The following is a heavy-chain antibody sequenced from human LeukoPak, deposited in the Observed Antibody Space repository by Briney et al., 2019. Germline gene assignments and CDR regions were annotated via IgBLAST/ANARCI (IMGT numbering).Heavy chain of an antibody. J-gene: IGHJ4*02. Sequence: ASVKVSCKASGYTFTNYDINWMRQATGQGLEWMGYKNPNSGNSAYAQKFQGRVTITTDASITTAYMEQSGLRSEDTALYYCAREGLDYWGQETLVTVSS. CDR1: GYTFTNYD. CDR2: KNPNSGNS. V-gene: IGHV1-8*01. CDR3: AREGLDY.